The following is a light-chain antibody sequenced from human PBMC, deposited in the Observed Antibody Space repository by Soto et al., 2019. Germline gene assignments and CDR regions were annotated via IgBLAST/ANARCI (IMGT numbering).Light chain of an antibody. J-gene: IGKJ1*01. CDR2: AAS. V-gene: IGKV1-6*01. CDR1: QGIRND. Sequence: AIQMTQSPSSLSASVGDRVTITCRASQGIRNDVGWYQQKPGKAHKLLIYAASSLQSGGPLRFSGSGSSTDFTLTISSLQPEDFATYYCLQDYNYPRTFGQGTKVELK. CDR3: LQDYNYPRT.